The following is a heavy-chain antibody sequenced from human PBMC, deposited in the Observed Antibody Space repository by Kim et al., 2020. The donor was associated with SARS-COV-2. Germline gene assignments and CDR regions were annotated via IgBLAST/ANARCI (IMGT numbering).Heavy chain of an antibody. D-gene: IGHD6-6*01. V-gene: IGHV3-23*01. Sequence: DSMKGRFTIARDNSKNTLYLQMNSLRAEDTAIYYCAKDFSSPYKYNGLDGWGQGTTVTVSS. CDR3: AKDFSSPYKYNGLDG. J-gene: IGHJ6*02.